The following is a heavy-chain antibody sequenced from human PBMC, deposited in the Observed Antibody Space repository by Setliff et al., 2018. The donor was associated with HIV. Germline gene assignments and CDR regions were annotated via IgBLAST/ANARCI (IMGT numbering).Heavy chain of an antibody. Sequence: PGGSLRLSCAASGFNFKTYGMTWVRQAPGKGLDWVAHIGSSNHGIHYTASVQGRFTVSRDNANNLLFLQMNNLRDEDTAMYYCVRPVREPVDWGRGTLVTVSS. CDR3: VRPVREPVD. J-gene: IGHJ4*02. V-gene: IGHV3-48*02. D-gene: IGHD6-19*01. CDR2: IGSSNHGI. CDR1: GFNFKTYG.